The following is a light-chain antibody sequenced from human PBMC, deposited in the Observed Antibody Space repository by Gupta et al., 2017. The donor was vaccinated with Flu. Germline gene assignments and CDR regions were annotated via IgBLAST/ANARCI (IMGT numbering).Light chain of an antibody. CDR1: NMGRKR. Sequence: GKKDRITRGGNNMGRKRVQWDKQQPGKAPVLVVYDDSHRPSGIPERFSGSNSGNTATLTISRVEAGAEADYYWQVWDRSSDHVVVGGGTKLTVL. CDR2: DDS. J-gene: IGLJ2*01. CDR3: QVWDRSSDHVV. V-gene: IGLV3-21*03.